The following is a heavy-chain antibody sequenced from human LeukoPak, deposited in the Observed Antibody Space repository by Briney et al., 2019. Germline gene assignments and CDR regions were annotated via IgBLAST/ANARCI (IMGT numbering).Heavy chain of an antibody. CDR1: GFTFTNYA. J-gene: IGHJ6*03. CDR3: AKDTGKWIQLLRRMDV. Sequence: GGSLRLSCAASGFTFTNYAIHWVRQAPGKGLEWVAVISFDGNNAYYADSVKGRFTISRDNSKNTVYLQMNSLRADDTAVYYCAKDTGKWIQLLRRMDVWGKGTTVTVSS. D-gene: IGHD5-18*01. V-gene: IGHV3-30*04. CDR2: ISFDGNNA.